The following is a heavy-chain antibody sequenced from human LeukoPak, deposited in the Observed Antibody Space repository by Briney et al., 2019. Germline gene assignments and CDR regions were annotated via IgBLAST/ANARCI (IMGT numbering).Heavy chain of an antibody. V-gene: IGHV3-20*04. J-gene: IGHJ6*03. CDR1: GFTFEDYG. CDR3: ARDLMMEGRYFYHYMDV. CDR2: INWNGINK. Sequence: GGSLRLSCAVSGFTFEDYGMSWVGPGPGKGREWVAGINWNGINKRHGDSVRGRFTISRDKATNSPYLQMNSLSKEDTALYYCARDLMMEGRYFYHYMDVWGKGTTVTVSS. D-gene: IGHD2-8*01.